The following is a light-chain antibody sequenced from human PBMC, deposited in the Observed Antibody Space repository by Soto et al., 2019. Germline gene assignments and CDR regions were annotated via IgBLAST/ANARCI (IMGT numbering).Light chain of an antibody. V-gene: IGKV3-15*01. CDR1: QSVSRK. Sequence: EIVFTQSPATLSFSPGERATLSFRASQSVSRKLAWYQQTRGQAPRLLIYGASTRATGVPARFSGSGSGTEFTLTISNLQSEDFAVYHCQQYDKWPRTFGQGTKVDIK. CDR3: QQYDKWPRT. CDR2: GAS. J-gene: IGKJ1*01.